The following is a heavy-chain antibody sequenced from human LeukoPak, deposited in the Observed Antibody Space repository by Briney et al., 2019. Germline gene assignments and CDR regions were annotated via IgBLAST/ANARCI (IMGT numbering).Heavy chain of an antibody. D-gene: IGHD2-2*02. CDR3: ARGSVIYCTSASCYTWFDS. V-gene: IGHV1-18*01. Sequence: ASVKVSCKASGYTFTSHGISWVRQAPGQGLEWMGWISSYRGNTNYAQNFQGRVTMTTDTSTSTAYMELRSLRSDDTAVYYCARGSVIYCTSASCYTWFDSWGQGTLVTVSS. J-gene: IGHJ5*01. CDR2: ISSYRGNT. CDR1: GYTFTSHG.